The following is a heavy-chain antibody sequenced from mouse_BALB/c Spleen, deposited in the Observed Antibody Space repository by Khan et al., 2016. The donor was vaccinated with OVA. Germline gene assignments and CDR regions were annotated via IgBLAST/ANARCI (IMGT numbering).Heavy chain of an antibody. Sequence: QVQLQQSGVELVKPGASVKLSCKTSGYTFTNYWIQWIKQRPGQGLGWIGQIFPGTGTTYYNEIFKAKATLTIDTSSSTAYMQLTSMTSEDSAVYFCARGYFGNYEFAYWGQGTLVTVSP. CDR1: GYTFTNYW. J-gene: IGHJ3*01. CDR3: ARGYFGNYEFAY. D-gene: IGHD2-1*01. CDR2: IFPGTGTT. V-gene: IGHV1S132*01.